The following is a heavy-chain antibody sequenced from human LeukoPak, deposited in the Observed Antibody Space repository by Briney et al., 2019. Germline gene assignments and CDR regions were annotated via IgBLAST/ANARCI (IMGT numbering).Heavy chain of an antibody. Sequence: PGGSLRLSCAASGFTVSSNYMSWARQAPGKGLEWVSVIYSGGSTYYADSVKGRFTISRDNSKNTLYLQMNSLRAEDTAVYYCARDPPFWSGYYSLSGYWGQGTLVTVSS. CDR2: IYSGGST. J-gene: IGHJ4*02. CDR1: GFTVSSNY. D-gene: IGHD3-3*01. V-gene: IGHV3-66*02. CDR3: ARDPPFWSGYYSLSGY.